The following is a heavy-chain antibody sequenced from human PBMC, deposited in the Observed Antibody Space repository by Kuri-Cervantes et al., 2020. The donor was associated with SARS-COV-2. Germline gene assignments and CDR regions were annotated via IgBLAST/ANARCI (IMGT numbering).Heavy chain of an antibody. Sequence: GESLKISCQDSGYTFTNFWIGWVRQQPGKGLEWMGVIFPGDSDSRYSPSFQGQVTISADKSINTAYLHWNSLKASDTAMHYCAQQSALDAFEIWGQGTLVTVSS. CDR3: AQQSALDAFEI. CDR1: GYTFTNFW. V-gene: IGHV5-51*01. D-gene: IGHD3/OR15-3a*01. CDR2: IFPGDSDS. J-gene: IGHJ3*02.